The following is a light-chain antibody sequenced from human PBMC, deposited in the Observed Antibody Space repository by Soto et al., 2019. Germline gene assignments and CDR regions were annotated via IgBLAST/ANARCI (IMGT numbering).Light chain of an antibody. J-gene: IGKJ2*01. Sequence: DIVMTQSPDSLAVSLGERATINCKSSQSVLYSSNNKNYLAWYQQKPGQPPKLLIYWASTRESGVPDRFSGSGSGTDFTLTISSLQAEDVAVYYCQQLNSHPRTFGQGTKLEIK. V-gene: IGKV4-1*01. CDR3: QQLNSHPRT. CDR1: QSVLYSSNNKNY. CDR2: WAS.